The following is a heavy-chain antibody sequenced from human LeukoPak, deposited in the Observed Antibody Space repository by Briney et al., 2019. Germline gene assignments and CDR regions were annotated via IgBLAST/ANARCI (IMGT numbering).Heavy chain of an antibody. D-gene: IGHD3-22*01. CDR1: GGSISSSNW. J-gene: IGHJ4*02. CDR3: ARLGYDKGIYYFDY. V-gene: IGHV4-4*02. Sequence: SETLSLTCAVSGGSISSSNWWNWVRQPPGKGLEWIGEIYHSGSTNYNPSLKSRVTISEDKSKNQFSLKLSSVTAADTAVYYCARLGYDKGIYYFDYWGQGTLVTVSS. CDR2: IYHSGST.